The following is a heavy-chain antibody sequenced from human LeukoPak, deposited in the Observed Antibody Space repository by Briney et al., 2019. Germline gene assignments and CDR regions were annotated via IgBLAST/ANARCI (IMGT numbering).Heavy chain of an antibody. Sequence: ASVKVSCKVSGYTLTELSMHWVRQAPGKGLEWMGGFDPEDGETIYAQKFQGRVTMTEDTSTDTAYMELSSLRSEDTAVYYCATGRLRAFYYYYYMDVWGKGTTVTVSS. D-gene: IGHD5-12*01. CDR1: GYTLTELS. J-gene: IGHJ6*03. CDR3: ATGRLRAFYYYYYMDV. CDR2: FDPEDGET. V-gene: IGHV1-24*01.